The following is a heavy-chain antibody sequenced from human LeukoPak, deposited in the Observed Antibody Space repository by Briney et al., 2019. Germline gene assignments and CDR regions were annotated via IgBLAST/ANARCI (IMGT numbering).Heavy chain of an antibody. CDR1: GFTFSSYA. J-gene: IGHJ4*02. Sequence: GGSLRLSCAASGFTFSSYAMHWVRQAPGKGLEWVAVISYDGSNKYYADSVKGRFTISRDNSKNTLYLQMNSLRAEDTAVYYCARDVGDYGDYHLDYWGQGTLVTVSS. D-gene: IGHD4-17*01. CDR2: ISYDGSNK. CDR3: ARDVGDYGDYHLDY. V-gene: IGHV3-30-3*01.